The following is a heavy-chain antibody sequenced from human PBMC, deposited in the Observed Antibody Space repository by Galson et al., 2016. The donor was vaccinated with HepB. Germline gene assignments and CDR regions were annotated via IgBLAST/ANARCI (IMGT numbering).Heavy chain of an antibody. CDR3: ARDRGELPDY. Sequence: SLRLSCAASGFTFSNYGMHWVRQVPGKGLEWVAVIWYDGSNKYYADSVKGRFTISRDNSKNTLYLQMNSLRVEDTAVYYCARDRGELPDYWGQGTLVTVSS. J-gene: IGHJ4*02. CDR2: IWYDGSNK. D-gene: IGHD1-7*01. V-gene: IGHV3-33*01. CDR1: GFTFSNYG.